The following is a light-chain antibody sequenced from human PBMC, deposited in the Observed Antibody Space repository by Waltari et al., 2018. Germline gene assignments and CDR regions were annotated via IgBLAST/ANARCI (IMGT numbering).Light chain of an antibody. V-gene: IGLV2-14*01. CDR1: SSDVGGYNY. CDR3: CSFTSRSTWV. CDR2: DVS. Sequence: QSALTQPASVSGSPGQSITISCTGTSSDVGGYNYVSWYQQHPGKVPKLLIFDVSNRPSGVFNPFSGSKSGNTASLTISGLQAEDESDYYCCSFTSRSTWVFGGGTKLTVL. J-gene: IGLJ3*02.